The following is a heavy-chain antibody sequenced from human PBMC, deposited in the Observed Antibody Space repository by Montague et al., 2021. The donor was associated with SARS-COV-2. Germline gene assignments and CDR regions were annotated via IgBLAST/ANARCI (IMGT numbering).Heavy chain of an antibody. D-gene: IGHD2-21*02. V-gene: IGHV3-49*04. CDR3: FIFCDGDCRNEAFDF. CDR2: IRSEATGGTT. CDR1: GFNFRDYG. J-gene: IGHJ3*01. Sequence: SLRLSCATSGFNFRDYGMSWARRAPGKGLEWVGFIRSEATGGTTNYAASVRGRFTISRDDSKSILYLQMNSLEIEDTALYYCFIFCDGDCRNEAFDFWGQGTMVTVLS.